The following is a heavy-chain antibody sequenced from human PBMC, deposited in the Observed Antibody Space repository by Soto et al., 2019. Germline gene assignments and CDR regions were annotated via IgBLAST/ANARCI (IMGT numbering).Heavy chain of an antibody. J-gene: IGHJ6*02. D-gene: IGHD6-19*01. V-gene: IGHV1-18*04. CDR2: ISAYNGNT. Sequence: ASVKVSCKASGYTFTSYGISWVRQAPGQGLEWMGWISAYNGNTNYAQKLQGRVTMTTDTSTSTAYMELRSPRSDDTAVYYCARAPQWLVLSLYYYYGMDVWGQGTTVTVSS. CDR1: GYTFTSYG. CDR3: ARAPQWLVLSLYYYYGMDV.